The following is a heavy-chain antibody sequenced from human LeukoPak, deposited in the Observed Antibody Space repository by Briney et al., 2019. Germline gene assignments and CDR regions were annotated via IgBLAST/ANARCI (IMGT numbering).Heavy chain of an antibody. CDR1: GFTFTDYA. CDR3: AKGPSGIVVVPGDY. CDR2: ISGSGDST. J-gene: IGHJ4*02. Sequence: PGGSLRLSCEASGFTFTDYAMTWVRQAPGKGLEWVSGISGSGDSTYHADSVRGRFAISRDNSKNTLYLQMNSLRAEDTAVYYCAKGPSGIVVVPGDYWGQGTLVTVSS. V-gene: IGHV3-23*01. D-gene: IGHD2-2*01.